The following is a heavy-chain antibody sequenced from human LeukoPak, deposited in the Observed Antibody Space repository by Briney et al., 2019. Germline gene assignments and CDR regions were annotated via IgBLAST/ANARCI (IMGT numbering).Heavy chain of an antibody. CDR2: LYSGGST. CDR3: ARVGDHYHWYLDV. CDR1: GFYVSSNY. D-gene: IGHD3-10*01. V-gene: IGHV3-53*01. J-gene: IGHJ2*01. Sequence: GGSLSLSCAASGFYVSSNYMNWVRQAPGKGLEWVSILYSGGSTYYADSVKGRFTVSRDSSGNTLFLHMTRLKTEDTAVYFCARVGDHYHWYLDVWGRGTLVTVSS.